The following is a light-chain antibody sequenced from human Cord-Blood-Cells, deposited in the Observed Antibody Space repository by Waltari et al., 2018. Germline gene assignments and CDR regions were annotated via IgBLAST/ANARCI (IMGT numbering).Light chain of an antibody. V-gene: IGKV3-11*01. CDR2: DAS. Sequence: EIVLTQSPATLSLSPGERATLSCRASQSVSRYLAWYQQKPGQAPRLLIYDASNRATGIPARFSGSGSGTDFTPTISSLEPEDFAVYYCQQRSNWPPLTFGGGTKVEIK. CDR3: QQRSNWPPLT. J-gene: IGKJ4*01. CDR1: QSVSRY.